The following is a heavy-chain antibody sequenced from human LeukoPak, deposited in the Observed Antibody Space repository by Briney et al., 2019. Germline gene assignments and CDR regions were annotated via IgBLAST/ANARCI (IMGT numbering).Heavy chain of an antibody. CDR2: ISGGGDGT. D-gene: IGHD3-22*01. CDR3: AKADTYYYDSSLDY. Sequence: GGSLRLSCAASGFTFSSYAMTWVRQAPGKGLEWVSAISGGGDGTYYADSVKGRFTTSRDNSKNALYLQMNSLRAEDTAVYYCAKADTYYYDSSLDYWGQGTLVTVSS. CDR1: GFTFSSYA. J-gene: IGHJ4*02. V-gene: IGHV3-23*01.